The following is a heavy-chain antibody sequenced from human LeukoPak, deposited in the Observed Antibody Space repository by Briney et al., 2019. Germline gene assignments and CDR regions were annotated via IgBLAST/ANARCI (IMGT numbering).Heavy chain of an antibody. D-gene: IGHD6-19*01. CDR2: IYYSGST. J-gene: IGHJ4*02. CDR3: ARAVAGNDF. Sequence: SETLSLTCTVSGGSISSYYWSWIRQPPGKGLEWIGYIYYSGSTNYNPSLKSRVTISVDTSKNQFSLKLSSVTAADTAVYYCARAVAGNDFWGQGTLVTVSS. CDR1: GGSISSYY. V-gene: IGHV4-59*01.